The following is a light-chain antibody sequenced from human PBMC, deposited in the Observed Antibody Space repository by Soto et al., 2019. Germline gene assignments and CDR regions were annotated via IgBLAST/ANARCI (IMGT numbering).Light chain of an antibody. V-gene: IGKV1-39*01. CDR2: AAS. Sequence: DIQMTQAPSSVSASVGDRVTATSRASQNILKYLNWYQQKPGKAPNLLISAASNLQSGVPSRFSGSGSGTDFTLTISSLQPEDFATYYCQHSYTTPPWTFGQGTKVDIK. CDR1: QNILKY. J-gene: IGKJ1*01. CDR3: QHSYTTPPWT.